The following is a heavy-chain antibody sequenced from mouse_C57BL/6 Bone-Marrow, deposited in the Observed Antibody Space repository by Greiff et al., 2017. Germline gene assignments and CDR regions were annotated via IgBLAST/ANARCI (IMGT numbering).Heavy chain of an antibody. CDR1: GYAFSSSW. Sequence: VQLQQSGPELVKPGASVKISCKASGYAFSSSWMNWVKQRPGKGLEWLGRIYPGDGDTNYNGKFKGKATLTADKYSSTAYMQLSSLASEDYAVYVCARDGLRGDYWGQGTSVTVSS. V-gene: IGHV1-82*01. D-gene: IGHD2-4*01. CDR3: ARDGLRGDY. J-gene: IGHJ4*01. CDR2: IYPGDGDT.